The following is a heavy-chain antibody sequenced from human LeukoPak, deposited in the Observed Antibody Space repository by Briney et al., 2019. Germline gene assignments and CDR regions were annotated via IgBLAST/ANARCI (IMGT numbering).Heavy chain of an antibody. V-gene: IGHV3-9*01. CDR1: GFIFNNYA. CDR2: ISWNSGSI. CDR3: AGGGDSKSYFGYFDY. J-gene: IGHJ4*02. Sequence: GGSLRLSCAGSGFIFNNYAMHWVRQPPGKGLEWVSGISWNSGSIDYVDSVKGRFTISRDNAKNSLYLQMNSLRAEDTAVYYCAGGGDSKSYFGYFDYWAQGTLVTVSS. D-gene: IGHD1-26*01.